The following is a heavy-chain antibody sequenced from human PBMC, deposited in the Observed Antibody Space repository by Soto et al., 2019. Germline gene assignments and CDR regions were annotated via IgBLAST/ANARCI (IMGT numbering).Heavy chain of an antibody. D-gene: IGHD2-2*01. Sequence: GGSLRLSCTVSGFTFSNAWMTWVRQAPGKGLEWVGRIKSKTDDGTTDYAAPVKGRFTISRDDSRNTLYLQMNSLKTEDTAVYYCTTDSSSWACYYYYGMDVWGQGTTVTVSS. J-gene: IGHJ6*02. CDR2: IKSKTDDGTT. CDR1: GFTFSNAW. CDR3: TTDSSSWACYYYYGMDV. V-gene: IGHV3-15*01.